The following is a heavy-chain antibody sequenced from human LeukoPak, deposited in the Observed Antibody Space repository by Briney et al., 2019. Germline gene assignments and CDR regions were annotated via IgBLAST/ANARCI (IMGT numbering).Heavy chain of an antibody. CDR2: ITTSGST. Sequence: GGSLRLSCAASGLTPSHNVNNAMSWVRHAPGKGLECVSGITTSGSTYYADSVKGRFTISRENSNNTLYLHMDSLRAEDTAVYYCAKAPVWNYYYGLDVWGQGTTVTVSS. V-gene: IGHV3-23*01. J-gene: IGHJ6*02. CDR3: AKAPVWNYYYGLDV. D-gene: IGHD2-21*01. CDR1: GLTPSHNVNNA.